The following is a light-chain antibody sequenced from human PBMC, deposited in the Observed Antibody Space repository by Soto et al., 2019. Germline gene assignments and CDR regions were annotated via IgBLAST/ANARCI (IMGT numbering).Light chain of an antibody. V-gene: IGLV2-14*01. CDR3: SSYTNRRTII. J-gene: IGLJ2*01. Sequence: QSALTQPASVSGSPGQSITISCTGTSSDVGGYNYVSWYQQHPGKAPKLMVYDVTKRPSGVSYRFSGSESGNTASLTISGLQAEDEADYYCSSYTNRRTIIFGGGTKLTVL. CDR2: DVT. CDR1: SSDVGGYNY.